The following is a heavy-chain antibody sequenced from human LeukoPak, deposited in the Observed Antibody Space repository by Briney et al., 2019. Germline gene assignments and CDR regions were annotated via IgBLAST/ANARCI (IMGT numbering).Heavy chain of an antibody. CDR2: IYTSGST. CDR1: GGSISSYC. Sequence: PSETLSLTCTVSGGSISSYCWSWIRQPPGKGLEWIGRIYTSGSTNYNPSLKSRVTMSVDTSKNQFSLKLSSVTAADTAVYYCARHGGSSSWSKPARDWFDPWGQGTLVTVSS. V-gene: IGHV4-4*07. D-gene: IGHD6-13*01. CDR3: ARHGGSSSWSKPARDWFDP. J-gene: IGHJ5*02.